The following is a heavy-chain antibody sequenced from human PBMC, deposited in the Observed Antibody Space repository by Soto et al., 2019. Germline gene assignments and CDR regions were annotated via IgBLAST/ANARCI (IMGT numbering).Heavy chain of an antibody. J-gene: IGHJ6*02. CDR3: AKNGQPPYYYYGLDV. CDR2: ISGYNGDT. D-gene: IGHD2-8*01. V-gene: IGHV1-18*01. Sequence: QGHLVQSEAEVKKSGASVKVSCKASGYTFTRYGISWVRQAPGQGLEWMGWISGYNGDTNYAQKFQVRVSMTIDTSTNTEYMELRSLTSDDTAVYYCAKNGQPPYYYYGLDVWGQGTKVSVSS. CDR1: GYTFTRYG.